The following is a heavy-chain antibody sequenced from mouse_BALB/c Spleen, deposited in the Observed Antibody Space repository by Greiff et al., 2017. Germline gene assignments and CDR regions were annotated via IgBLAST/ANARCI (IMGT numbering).Heavy chain of an antibody. Sequence: VQGVESGPGLVAPSQSLSITCTVSGFSLTSYGVSWVRQPPGKGLEWLGVIWGDGSTNYHSALISRLSISKDNSKSQVFLKLNSLQTDDTATYYCAKGEVTYGNAWFAYWGQGTLVTVSA. CDR3: AKGEVTYGNAWFAY. CDR2: IWGDGST. V-gene: IGHV2-3*01. D-gene: IGHD2-10*02. J-gene: IGHJ3*01. CDR1: GFSLTSYG.